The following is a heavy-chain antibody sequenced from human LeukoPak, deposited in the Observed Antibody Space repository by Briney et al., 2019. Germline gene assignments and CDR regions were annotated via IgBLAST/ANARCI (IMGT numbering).Heavy chain of an antibody. V-gene: IGHV1-2*02. J-gene: IGHJ3*02. CDR1: GCTFTGYY. CDR3: ARARQWLLLPEDAFDI. D-gene: IGHD3-22*01. CDR2: INPNSGGT. Sequence: GASVKASCKASGCTFTGYYMHWVRQAPGQGLEWMGWINPNSGGTNYAQKFQGRVTMTRDTSISTAYMELSRLRSDDTAVYYCARARQWLLLPEDAFDIWGQGTMVTVSS.